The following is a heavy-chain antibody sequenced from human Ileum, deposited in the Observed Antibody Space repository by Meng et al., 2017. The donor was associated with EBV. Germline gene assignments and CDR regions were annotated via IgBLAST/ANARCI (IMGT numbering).Heavy chain of an antibody. J-gene: IGHJ4*02. D-gene: IGHD2-15*01. CDR2: INPGIGST. CDR3: AREEGGRFDS. V-gene: IGHV1-3*01. Sequence: VQLVQSGADMKRPGASVEIACKASGYKFDDYTIQWLRQAPGQRLEWLGWINPGIGSTYDSKTIRGRLTITMDTSASTVYMRLTSLTSEDTAVYYCAREEGGRFDSWGQGTLVTVSS. CDR1: GYKFDDYT.